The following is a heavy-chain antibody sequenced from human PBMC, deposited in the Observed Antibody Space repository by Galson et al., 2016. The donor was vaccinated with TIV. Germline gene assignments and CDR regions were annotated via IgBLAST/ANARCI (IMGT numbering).Heavy chain of an antibody. V-gene: IGHV3-33*01. CDR2: IWYDGTST. J-gene: IGHJ3*01. CDR1: GFTLPNYG. CDR3: ARTGANTLYSGGYGDDDGFDF. D-gene: IGHD1-26*01. Sequence: SLRLSCATSGFTLPNYGMTWVRQAPGKGLEWVAVIWYDGTSTHYADSVKGRFTISKDNSENTLNLQMNTLRAEDTAVYYCARTGANTLYSGGYGDDDGFDFWGQGTMVTVSS.